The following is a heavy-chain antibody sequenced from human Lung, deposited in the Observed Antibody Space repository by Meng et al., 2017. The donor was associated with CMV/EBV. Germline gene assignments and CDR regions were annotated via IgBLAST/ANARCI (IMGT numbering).Heavy chain of an antibody. Sequence: GESXKISXAASGFTFSDYYMRWIRQAPGKGLEWVSYISSSGSTIYYADSVKGRFTISRDNAKNSLYLQMNSLRAEDTAVYYCARDLIVVVPAAPLYYYGMDVWGQGTXVTVSS. V-gene: IGHV3-11*04. CDR1: GFTFSDYY. CDR2: ISSSGSTI. D-gene: IGHD2-2*01. CDR3: ARDLIVVVPAAPLYYYGMDV. J-gene: IGHJ6*02.